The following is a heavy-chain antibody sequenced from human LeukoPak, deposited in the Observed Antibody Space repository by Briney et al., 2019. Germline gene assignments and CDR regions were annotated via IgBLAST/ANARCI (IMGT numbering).Heavy chain of an antibody. CDR1: GGSISSYY. CDR2: IYYSGST. CDR3: ARTRYGDYAYYFDY. D-gene: IGHD4-17*01. Sequence: SETLSLTCTFSGGSISSYYWSWIRQPPGKGLEWIGYIYYSGSTNYNPSLKSRVTISVDTSKNQFSLKLSSVTAADTAVYYCARTRYGDYAYYFDYWGQGTLVTVSS. J-gene: IGHJ4*02. V-gene: IGHV4-59*01.